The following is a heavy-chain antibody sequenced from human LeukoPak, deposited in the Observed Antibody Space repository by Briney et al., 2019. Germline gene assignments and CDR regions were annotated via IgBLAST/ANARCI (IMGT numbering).Heavy chain of an antibody. V-gene: IGHV4-34*01. D-gene: IGHD3-9*01. CDR1: GGSFSGYY. J-gene: IGHJ4*02. Sequence: PSETLSLTCAVYGGSFSGYYWNWIRQPPGKGLEWIGEINHSGSTNYNPSLKSRVTTSVDRSKNQFSLKLTSVTAADTAIYYCARALHDVLTDYHYYFDYRGQGTLVTVSS. CDR3: ARALHDVLTDYHYYFDY. CDR2: INHSGST.